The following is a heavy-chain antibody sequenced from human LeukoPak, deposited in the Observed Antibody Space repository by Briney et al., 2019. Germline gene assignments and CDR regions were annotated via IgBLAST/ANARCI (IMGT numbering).Heavy chain of an antibody. CDR3: ARRGVLWGMAARSSNYFDY. J-gene: IGHJ4*02. CDR1: GFTFSSYA. V-gene: IGHV4-34*01. CDR2: INHSGST. Sequence: AGGSLRLSCAASGFTFSSYAMYWVRQAPGKGLEWIGEINHSGSTNYNPSLKSRVTISVDTSKNRFSLKLSSVTAADTAVYYCARRGVLWGMAARSSNYFDYWGQGTLVTVSS. D-gene: IGHD2-8*01.